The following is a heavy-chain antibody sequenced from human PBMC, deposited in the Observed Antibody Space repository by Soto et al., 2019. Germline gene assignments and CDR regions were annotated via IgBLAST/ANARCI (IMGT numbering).Heavy chain of an antibody. D-gene: IGHD3-3*01. J-gene: IGHJ5*02. V-gene: IGHV1-8*01. CDR2: MNPNSGNT. CDR1: GYTFTSYD. Sequence: ASVKVSCKASGYTFTSYDINWVRQATGQGLEWMGWMNPNSGNTGYAQKFQGRVTMTRNTSISTAYMELSSLRSEDTAVYYCARGGNYDFWSGYSWFDPWGQGTLVTVSS. CDR3: ARGGNYDFWSGYSWFDP.